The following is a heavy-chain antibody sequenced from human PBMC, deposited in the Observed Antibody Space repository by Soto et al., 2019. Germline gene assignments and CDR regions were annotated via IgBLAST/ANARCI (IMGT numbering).Heavy chain of an antibody. CDR1: GGSFSGYY. CDR3: ARESRIRKVDY. Sequence: PSETLSLTCAVYGGSFSGYYWSWIRQPPGKGLEWIGEINHSGSTNYNPSLKSRVTISVDTSKNQFSLKLSSVTAADTAVYYCARESRIRKVDYWGQGTLVTV. CDR2: INHSGST. J-gene: IGHJ4*02. D-gene: IGHD5-18*01. V-gene: IGHV4-34*01.